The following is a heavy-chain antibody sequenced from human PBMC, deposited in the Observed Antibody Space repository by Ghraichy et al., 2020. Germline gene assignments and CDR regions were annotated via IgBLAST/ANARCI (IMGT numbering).Heavy chain of an antibody. V-gene: IGHV3-53*04. CDR2: IYSGGST. D-gene: IGHD5-24*01. J-gene: IGHJ3*02. Sequence: GESLNISCAASGFTVSSNYMSWVRQAPGKGLEWVSVIYSGGSTYYADSVKGRFTISRHNSKNTLYLQMNSLRAEDTAVYYYAREGPVEATIAAGAFDIWGQGTMVTVSS. CDR1: GFTVSSNY. CDR3: AREGPVEATIAAGAFDI.